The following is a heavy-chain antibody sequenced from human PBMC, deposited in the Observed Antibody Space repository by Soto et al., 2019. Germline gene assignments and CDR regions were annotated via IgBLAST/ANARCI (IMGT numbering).Heavy chain of an antibody. Sequence: SVKVSCKASGGTFSSYTISWVRQAPGQGLEWMGRIIPILGIANYAQKFQGRVTITADKSTSTAYMELSSLRSEDTAVYYCAREASIAARREFDYWGQGTLVTVSS. CDR1: GGTFSSYT. CDR3: AREASIAARREFDY. J-gene: IGHJ4*02. V-gene: IGHV1-69*04. CDR2: IIPILGIA. D-gene: IGHD6-6*01.